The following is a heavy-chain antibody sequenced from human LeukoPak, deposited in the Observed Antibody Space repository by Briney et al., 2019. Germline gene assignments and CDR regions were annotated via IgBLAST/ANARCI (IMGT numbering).Heavy chain of an antibody. V-gene: IGHV4-34*01. CDR2: INHSGST. CDR3: ARRRSGRGYSYATHFDY. CDR1: GGSFSGYY. D-gene: IGHD5-18*01. Sequence: SETLSLTCAVYGGSFSGYYWSWIRQPPGKGLEWIGEINHSGSTNYNPSLKSRVIISVDTSKNQFSLKLSSVTAADTAVYYCARRRSGRGYSYATHFDYWGQGTLVTVSS. J-gene: IGHJ4*02.